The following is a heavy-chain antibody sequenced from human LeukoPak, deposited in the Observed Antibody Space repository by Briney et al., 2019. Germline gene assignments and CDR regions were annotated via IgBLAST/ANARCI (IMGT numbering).Heavy chain of an antibody. CDR1: RAGISAYY. D-gene: IGHD5-12*01. CDR3: TRGVRGFSGSDSIVDYFDY. CDR2: FSFSGSS. Sequence: PSETLSLTCRASRAGISAYYWGWIRQPPGKGLEWIGHFSFSGSSKYNPSLKSRVTLSFDVSRKELSLTMTSVTAADTAVYFCTRGVRGFSGSDSIVDYFDYWGQGTLVTVFS. V-gene: IGHV4-59*01. J-gene: IGHJ4*02.